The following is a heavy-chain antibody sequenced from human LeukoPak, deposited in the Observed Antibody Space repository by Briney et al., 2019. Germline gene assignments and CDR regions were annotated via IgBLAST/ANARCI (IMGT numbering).Heavy chain of an antibody. V-gene: IGHV3-7*01. CDR3: ARETDYYGSGSYFIDY. Sequence: GGSLRLSCAASEFTFSRHWMSWVRRAPGKGLEWVANIKEDGSQKYYVDSVKGRFTISRGNAENSLYLQMNRLRAEDTAVYYCARETDYYGSGSYFIDYWGQGTLVTVSS. D-gene: IGHD3-10*01. CDR1: EFTFSRHW. J-gene: IGHJ4*02. CDR2: IKEDGSQK.